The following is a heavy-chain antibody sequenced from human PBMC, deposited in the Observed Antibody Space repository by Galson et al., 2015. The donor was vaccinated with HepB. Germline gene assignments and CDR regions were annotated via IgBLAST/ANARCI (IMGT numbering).Heavy chain of an antibody. V-gene: IGHV3-15*01. J-gene: IGHJ6*02. Sequence: SLRLSCAASGFTFSNAWMSWVRQAPGKGLEWVGRIKSKTDGGTTDYAAPVKGRFTISRDDSKNTLYLQMNSLKTEDTAVYYCTTEVVVVPYYYGMDVWGQGTTVTVSS. CDR1: GFTFSNAW. CDR2: IKSKTDGGTT. CDR3: TTEVVVVPYYYGMDV. D-gene: IGHD3-22*01.